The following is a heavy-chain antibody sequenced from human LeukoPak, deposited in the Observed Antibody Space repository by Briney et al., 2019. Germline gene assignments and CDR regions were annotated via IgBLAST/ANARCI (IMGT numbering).Heavy chain of an antibody. V-gene: IGHV3-21*01. D-gene: IGHD3-3*01. Sequence: PGGSLRLSCAASGFTFSSYSMNWVRQAPGKGLEWVSSISSSSSYIYYADSVKGRFTISRDNAKNSLYLQMYSLRAEDTAVYYCAREARRAIFGVVSDYWGQGTLVTVSS. CDR2: ISSSSSYI. J-gene: IGHJ4*02. CDR1: GFTFSSYS. CDR3: AREARRAIFGVVSDY.